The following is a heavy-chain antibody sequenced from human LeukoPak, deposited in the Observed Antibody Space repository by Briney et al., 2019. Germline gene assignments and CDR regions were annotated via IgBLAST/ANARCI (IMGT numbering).Heavy chain of an antibody. D-gene: IGHD5-12*01. J-gene: IGHJ4*02. CDR3: AKGGGYDRATYFDY. CDR1: GFTFDDYA. CDR2: ISWNSGSI. V-gene: IGHV3-9*01. Sequence: PGGSLRLSCAASGFTFDDYAMHWVRQAPGKGLEWVSGISWNSGSIGYADSVKGRFTISRDNAKNSLYLQMNSLRAEDTALYYCAKGGGYDRATYFDYWGQGTLVTVSS.